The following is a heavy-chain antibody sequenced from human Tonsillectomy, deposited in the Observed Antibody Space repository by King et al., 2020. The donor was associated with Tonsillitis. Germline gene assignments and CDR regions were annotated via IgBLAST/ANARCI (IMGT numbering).Heavy chain of an antibody. J-gene: IGHJ3*02. Sequence: VQLVQSGAEVKKPGESLKISCKGSGYSFTSYWIGWVRQMPGKGLEWMGIIYPGDSDTRYSPSFQGQVTISADKSISTAYLQWSSLKASDTAMYYCARRAYCGGDCSGAFDIWGQGTMGTVSS. V-gene: IGHV5-51*03. CDR2: IYPGDSDT. CDR3: ARRAYCGGDCSGAFDI. CDR1: GYSFTSYW. D-gene: IGHD2-21*02.